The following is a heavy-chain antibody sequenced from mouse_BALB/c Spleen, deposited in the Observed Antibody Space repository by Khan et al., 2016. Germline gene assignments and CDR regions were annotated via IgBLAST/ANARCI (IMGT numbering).Heavy chain of an antibody. Sequence: EVQLQESGPSLVKPSQTLSLTCSVTGHSITSAYWNWIQQFPGNKLEYSGYISYSDSTLYNPSLKRRISITRDTSKNQYYLQLNSVTYEDASAYCSGGYDGHYLSYWGQGPTLTVSA. CDR2: ISYSDST. J-gene: IGHJ2*01. V-gene: IGHV3-8*02. D-gene: IGHD1-1*01. CDR3: GGYDGHYLSY. CDR1: GHSITSAY.